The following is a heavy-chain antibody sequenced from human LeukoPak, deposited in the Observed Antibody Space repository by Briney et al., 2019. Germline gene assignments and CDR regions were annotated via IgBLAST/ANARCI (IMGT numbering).Heavy chain of an antibody. V-gene: IGHV3-7*01. CDR2: INQDESER. J-gene: IGHJ4*02. Sequence: GGSLRLSCATSGFIFSRYWMSWVRQAPGKGLEWVANINQDESERNYVDSVKGRFTISRDNAKNSLYLQMNSLRAEDTAVYYCASCSSTNCYWGQGTLVTVSS. CDR3: ASCSSTNCY. CDR1: GFIFSRYW. D-gene: IGHD2-2*01.